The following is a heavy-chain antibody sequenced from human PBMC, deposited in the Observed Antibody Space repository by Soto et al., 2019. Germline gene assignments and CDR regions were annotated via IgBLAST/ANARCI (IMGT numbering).Heavy chain of an antibody. V-gene: IGHV1-3*01. CDR3: ARDLGDGYNFDY. J-gene: IGHJ4*02. D-gene: IGHD5-12*01. CDR1: GYTFTRYD. Sequence: QVQLVQSGAEVKKPGASVKVSCKASGYTFTRYDMHWVRQAPGQRLEWMGWINAGNGNTKYSQKFQGRVTITRDTSASTAYMELSSLRSEDTAVYYCARDLGDGYNFDYWGQGTLVTVSS. CDR2: INAGNGNT.